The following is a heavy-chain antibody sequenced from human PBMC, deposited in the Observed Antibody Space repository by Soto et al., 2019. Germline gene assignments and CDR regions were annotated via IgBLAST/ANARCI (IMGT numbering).Heavy chain of an antibody. Sequence: ASVKVSCKASGYTFTSYYMHWVRQAPGQGLEWMGIINPSGGSTSYAQKFQGRVTMTRDTSTSTVYMELSSLRSEDTAVYYCARAMVYGDYPYYYYYGMDVWGQGTTVTVSS. CDR3: ARAMVYGDYPYYYYYGMDV. CDR1: GYTFTSYY. D-gene: IGHD4-17*01. CDR2: INPSGGST. J-gene: IGHJ6*02. V-gene: IGHV1-46*01.